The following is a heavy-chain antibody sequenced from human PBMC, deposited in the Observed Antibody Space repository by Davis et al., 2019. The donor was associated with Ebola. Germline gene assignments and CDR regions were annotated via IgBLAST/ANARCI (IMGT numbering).Heavy chain of an antibody. CDR1: GGSFSGYY. V-gene: IGHV4-34*01. J-gene: IGHJ2*01. CDR2: INHSGVT. CDR3: ARHRRSEQWPHWYFDL. Sequence: PSETLSLTCAVYGGSFSGYYWTWIRQPPGKGLEWIGEINHSGVTNYNPSLKSRVTISVDTSKNQFSLKLSSVTAADTAVYYCARHRRSEQWPHWYFDLWGRGTLVTVSS. D-gene: IGHD6-19*01.